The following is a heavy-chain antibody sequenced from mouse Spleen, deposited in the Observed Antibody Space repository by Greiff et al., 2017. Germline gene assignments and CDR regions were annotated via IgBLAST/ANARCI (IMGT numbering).Heavy chain of an antibody. V-gene: IGHV1-81*01. CDR3: ARDHYYGSSYGNYFDY. Sequence: VQLQQSGAELARPGASVKLSCKASGYTFTSYGISWVKQRTGQGLEWIGEIYPRSGNTYYNEKFKGKATLTADKSSSTAYMELRSLTSEDSAVYFCARDHYYGSSYGNYFDYWGQGTTLTVSS. J-gene: IGHJ2*01. CDR2: IYPRSGNT. D-gene: IGHD1-1*01. CDR1: GYTFTSYG.